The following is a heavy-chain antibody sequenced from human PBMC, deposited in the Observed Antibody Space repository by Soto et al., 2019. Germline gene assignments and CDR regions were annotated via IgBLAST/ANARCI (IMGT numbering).Heavy chain of an antibody. CDR1: GFTFNIYA. V-gene: IGHV3-23*01. CDR2: ISASGNVA. CDR3: AKRDGDLWSGYSNGHHHYMDV. D-gene: IGHD3-3*01. J-gene: IGHJ6*03. Sequence: EVQLLESGGGLIQPGGSLRLSCAASGFTFNIYAMTWVRQAPGKGPEWVSVISASGNVAYYADPVKGRFTISRDNSQSTLFLQMSSLRADDTAVYYCAKRDGDLWSGYSNGHHHYMDVWGKGTTVTVSS.